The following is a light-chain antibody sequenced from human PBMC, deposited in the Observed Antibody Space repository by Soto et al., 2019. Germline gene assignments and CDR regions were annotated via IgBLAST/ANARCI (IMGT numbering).Light chain of an antibody. Sequence: IVMTQSPATLSVPPGERATLSCRASRSVSTNLAWYQQKPGQAPRLLMYGASTRATGIPARFSGSGSGTEFTLTISSLQSEDFAVYYCHQYNKWPSFTFGGGTKVEIK. J-gene: IGKJ4*01. CDR3: HQYNKWPSFT. CDR1: RSVSTN. V-gene: IGKV3-15*01. CDR2: GAS.